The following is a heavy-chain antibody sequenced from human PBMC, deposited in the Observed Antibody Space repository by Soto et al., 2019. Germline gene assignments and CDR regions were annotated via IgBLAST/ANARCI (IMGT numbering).Heavy chain of an antibody. Sequence: VGSLRLSCAASGFTFSSYWMNWVRQAPGKGLEWVANINQDGNEDNLLDSVKGRFTISRDNAKNPLFLQMNSLRVDDTAVYYCARTGDGHHDFLDYWGQGALVTVSS. CDR3: ARTGDGHHDFLDY. J-gene: IGHJ4*02. D-gene: IGHD1-1*01. CDR2: INQDGNED. V-gene: IGHV3-7*01. CDR1: GFTFSSYW.